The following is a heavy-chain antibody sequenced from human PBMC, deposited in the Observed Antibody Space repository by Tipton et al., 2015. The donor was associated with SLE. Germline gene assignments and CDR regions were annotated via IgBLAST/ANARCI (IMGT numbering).Heavy chain of an antibody. J-gene: IGHJ4*02. CDR1: GGSFSGYY. D-gene: IGHD2-21*01. CDR3: ARDPIGGRDY. CDR2: INHSGST. V-gene: IGHV4-34*01. Sequence: LRLSCAVYGGSFSGYYWSWIRQPPGKGLEWIGEINHSGSTNYNPSLKSRVTISVDTSKNQFSLKLSSVTAADTAVYYCARDPIGGRDYWGQGTLVTVSS.